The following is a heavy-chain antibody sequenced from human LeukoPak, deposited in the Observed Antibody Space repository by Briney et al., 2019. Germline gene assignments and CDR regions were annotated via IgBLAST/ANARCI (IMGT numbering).Heavy chain of an antibody. J-gene: IGHJ4*02. D-gene: IGHD6-19*01. V-gene: IGHV3-30*02. CDR2: IRYDGSNK. CDR3: AKATWKGSVAANGIDFDY. CDR1: GFTFSSYG. Sequence: PGGSLRLSCAASGFTFSSYGMHWVRQAPGKGLEWVAFIRYDGSNKYYADSVKGRFTISRDNSKNTPYLQMNSLRAEDTAVYYCAKATWKGSVAANGIDFDYWGQGTLVTVSS.